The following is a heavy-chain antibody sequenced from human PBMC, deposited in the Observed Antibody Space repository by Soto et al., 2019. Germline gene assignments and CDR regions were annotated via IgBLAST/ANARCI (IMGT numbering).Heavy chain of an antibody. CDR1: GFTFSSYS. CDR2: ISSSSSYI. V-gene: IGHV3-21*01. Sequence: EVQLVESGGGLVKPGGSLRLSCAASGFTFSSYSMNWVRQAPGKGLEWVSSISSSSSYIYYADSVKGRFTISRDNAKNSLYLQMNSLRAEDTAVYYCARGRRSTILPTVKESRYYFDYWGQGTLVTVSS. CDR3: ARGRRSTILPTVKESRYYFDY. D-gene: IGHD4-17*01. J-gene: IGHJ4*02.